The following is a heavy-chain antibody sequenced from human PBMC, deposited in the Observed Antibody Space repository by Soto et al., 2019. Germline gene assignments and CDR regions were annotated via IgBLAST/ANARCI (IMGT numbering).Heavy chain of an antibody. J-gene: IGHJ6*03. CDR1: GGSFSGYY. Sequence: SETLSLTCAVYGGSFSGYYWSWIRQPPGKGLEWIGEINHSGSTNYNPSLKSRVTISVDTSKNQFSLKLSSVTAADTAVYFCASIMARGILYYYYYMDVWGKGTAVTVSS. D-gene: IGHD3-10*01. CDR2: INHSGST. V-gene: IGHV4-34*01. CDR3: ASIMARGILYYYYYMDV.